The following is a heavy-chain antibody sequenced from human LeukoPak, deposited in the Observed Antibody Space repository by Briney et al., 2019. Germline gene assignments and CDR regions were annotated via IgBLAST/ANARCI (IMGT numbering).Heavy chain of an antibody. D-gene: IGHD4-17*01. CDR1: GGSISSYY. V-gene: IGHV4-59*12. Sequence: PSETLSLTCTVSGGSISSYYWSWIRQPPGKGLEWIGYIYYSGSTNYNPSLNSRVTISVYTSKNQFSLKLSSVTAADTAVYYCARGSRLRFSYWGQGTLVTVSS. CDR3: ARGSRLRFSY. CDR2: IYYSGST. J-gene: IGHJ4*02.